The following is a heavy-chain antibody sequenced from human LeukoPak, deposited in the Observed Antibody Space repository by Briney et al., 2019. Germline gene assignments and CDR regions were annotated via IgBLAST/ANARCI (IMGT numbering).Heavy chain of an antibody. CDR2: IVVGSGNT. CDR3: AADDYGDWAFDY. CDR1: GFTFTSSA. J-gene: IGHJ4*02. Sequence: SVKLSCTASGFTFTSSAMQWGRQARGQRLEWLGWIVVGSGNTNYAQKFQERVTITRDMSTSTAYMELSSLRYEDTAVYYCAADDYGDWAFDYWGQGTLVTVSS. V-gene: IGHV1-58*02. D-gene: IGHD4-17*01.